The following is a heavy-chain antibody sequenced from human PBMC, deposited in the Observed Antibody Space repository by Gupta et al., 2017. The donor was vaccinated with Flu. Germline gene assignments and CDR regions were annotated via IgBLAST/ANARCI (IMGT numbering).Heavy chain of an antibody. CDR3: ARDRTTPMSYFDL. V-gene: IGHV3-21*01. CDR1: GFTFSSYS. D-gene: IGHD1-1*01. J-gene: IGHJ2*01. CDR2: ISSSSSYI. Sequence: EVQLVESGGGLLKPAGSLRLSCAASGFTFSSYSMNWVRQAPGKGLEWVSSISSSSSYIYYADSVKGRFTISRDNAKNSLYLQMNSLRAEDTAVYYCARDRTTPMSYFDLWGRGTLVTVSS.